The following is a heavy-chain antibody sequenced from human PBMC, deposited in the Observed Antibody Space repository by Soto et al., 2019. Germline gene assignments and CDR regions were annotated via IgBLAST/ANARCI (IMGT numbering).Heavy chain of an antibody. CDR3: ARGVAGSGFDL. D-gene: IGHD6-19*01. Sequence: SQTLSLTCAISGDSVSSNTAAWNWIRSSPSRGLEWLGRTYYRSNWRHDYAVSVKSRITVNPDTSKNHFPLQLNSVTPDDTAVYYCARGVAGSGFDLWGQGAMVTV. V-gene: IGHV6-1*01. CDR1: GDSVSSNTAA. J-gene: IGHJ4*02. CDR2: TYYRSNWRH.